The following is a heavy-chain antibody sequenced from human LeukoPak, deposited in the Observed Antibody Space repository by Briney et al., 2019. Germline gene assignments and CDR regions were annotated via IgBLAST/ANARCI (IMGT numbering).Heavy chain of an antibody. Sequence: GGSLRLSCAASGFTFSSYSMNWVRQAPGKGLEWVSSISSGSSYIYYADSVKGRFTISRDNAKNSLYLQMNSLRAEDTAVYYCARDLVVVVAATHDYWGQGTLVTVSS. V-gene: IGHV3-21*01. D-gene: IGHD2-15*01. J-gene: IGHJ4*02. CDR2: ISSGSSYI. CDR3: ARDLVVVVAATHDY. CDR1: GFTFSSYS.